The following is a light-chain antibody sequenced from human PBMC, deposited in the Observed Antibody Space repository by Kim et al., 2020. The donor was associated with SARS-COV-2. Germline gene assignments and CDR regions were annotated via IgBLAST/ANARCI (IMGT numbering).Light chain of an antibody. CDR3: QQYNSYSST. V-gene: IGKV1-5*01. Sequence: ASVGDRVTITCRASQSISSWLAWYQQKPGKAPKLLIYDASSLESGVPSRFSGSGSGTEFTLTISSLQPDDFATYYCQQYNSYSSTFGGGTKVEIK. CDR1: QSISSW. CDR2: DAS. J-gene: IGKJ4*01.